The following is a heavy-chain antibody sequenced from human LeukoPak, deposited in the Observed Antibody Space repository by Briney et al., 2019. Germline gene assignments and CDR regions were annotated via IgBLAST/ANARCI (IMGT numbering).Heavy chain of an antibody. CDR3: AREKHYGSGIGI. J-gene: IGHJ3*02. CDR2: ISAYNGNT. Sequence: ASVKVSCKASGYTFTAMVSAGGDKPPGQGLEGRGWISAYNGNTNYAQKLQGRVTMTTDTSTSTAYMELRSLRSDDTAVYYCAREKHYGSGIGIWGQGTMVTVSS. CDR1: GYTFTAMV. V-gene: IGHV1-18*01. D-gene: IGHD3-10*01.